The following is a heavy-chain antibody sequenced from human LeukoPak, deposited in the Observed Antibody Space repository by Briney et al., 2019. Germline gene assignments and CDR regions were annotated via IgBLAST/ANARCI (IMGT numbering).Heavy chain of an antibody. J-gene: IGHJ3*01. CDR1: GFTFSTSA. CDR2: ISSNGGAT. Sequence: PGGSLRLSCAASGFTFSTSAMYWVRQAPGKGLESVSAISSNGGATYYANSVQGRFTISRENSKNTLYLQMGRLRAEDMAVYYCVRANHMDTAGAFDLWGQGTMVTVSS. V-gene: IGHV3-64*01. CDR3: VRANHMDTAGAFDL. D-gene: IGHD5-18*01.